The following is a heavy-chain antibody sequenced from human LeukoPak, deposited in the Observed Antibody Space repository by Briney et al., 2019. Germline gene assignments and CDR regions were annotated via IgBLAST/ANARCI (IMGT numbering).Heavy chain of an antibody. D-gene: IGHD4-17*01. Sequence: SETLSLTCTVSGGSISSYHWSWIRQPPGKGLEWIAYIYYSGSTNYNPSLKSRVTTSVDTSKNQFSLKLTSVTAADTAVYYCARGERYDYEAVDWFDPWGQGTLVTVSS. CDR2: IYYSGST. CDR3: ARGERYDYEAVDWFDP. V-gene: IGHV4-59*01. J-gene: IGHJ5*02. CDR1: GGSISSYH.